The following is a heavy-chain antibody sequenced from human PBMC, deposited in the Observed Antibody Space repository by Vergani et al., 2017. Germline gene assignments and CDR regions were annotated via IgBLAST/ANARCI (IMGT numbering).Heavy chain of an antibody. CDR1: GFTFSSYG. CDR2: ISYDGSNK. V-gene: IGHV3-30*18. D-gene: IGHD2-2*03. J-gene: IGHJ2*01. Sequence: QVQLVESGGGVVQPGRSLRLSCAASGFTFSSYGMHWVRQAPGKGLEWVAVISYDGSNKYYADSVKARFTMSRDNSKNTLYLQMNSLRAEDTAVYYCAKVAVDIVVVPAAANWYFDLWGRGTLVTVSS. CDR3: AKVAVDIVVVPAAANWYFDL.